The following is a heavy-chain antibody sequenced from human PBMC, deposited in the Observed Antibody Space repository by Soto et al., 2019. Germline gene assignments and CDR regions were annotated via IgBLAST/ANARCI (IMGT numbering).Heavy chain of an antibody. V-gene: IGHV3-23*01. CDR2: LGVSDGST. CDR3: ATPRAGSHYYGMDV. CDR1: GFNFSSYA. Sequence: EVQLLESGGGLVQPGGSLRLSCVASGFNFSSYAMSWVRQAPGKGLEWVLGLGVSDGSTYYADSVKGRFTISRDNSKNTLYLQMNSLRADDTAVYYCATPRAGSHYYGMDVWGQGTTVTVSS. J-gene: IGHJ6*02. D-gene: IGHD3-10*01.